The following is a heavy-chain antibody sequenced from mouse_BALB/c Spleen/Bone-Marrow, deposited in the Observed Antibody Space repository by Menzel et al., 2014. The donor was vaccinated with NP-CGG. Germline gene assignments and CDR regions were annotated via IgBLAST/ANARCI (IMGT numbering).Heavy chain of an antibody. CDR2: IDPRTGYT. V-gene: IGHV1-7*01. D-gene: IGHD4-1*01. Sequence: QVQLQQSGAELAKPGASVKMSCKVSDYTFTTYWMHWVKQRPGQGLEWIGYIDPRTGYTEYNQKFKDKATLTADKSSSTAYIQLSSLTSEDSAVHYCARYWDAYWGRGTLFTVSA. CDR3: ARYWDAY. CDR1: DYTFTTYW. J-gene: IGHJ3*01.